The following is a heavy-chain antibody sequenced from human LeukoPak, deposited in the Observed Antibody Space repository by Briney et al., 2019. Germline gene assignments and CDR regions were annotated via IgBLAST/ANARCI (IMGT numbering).Heavy chain of an antibody. D-gene: IGHD3-22*01. CDR1: GFTFSSYV. J-gene: IGHJ4*02. Sequence: GGSLRLSCAASGFTFSSYVMSWVRQAPGKGLEWVSAISGSGGSTYYADSVKGRFTISRDNSKNTLYLQMNSLRAEDTAVYYCAKDKSWARYYDSSGYPLPRSSHPFDYWGQGTLVTVSS. CDR3: AKDKSWARYYDSSGYPLPRSSHPFDY. V-gene: IGHV3-23*01. CDR2: ISGSGGST.